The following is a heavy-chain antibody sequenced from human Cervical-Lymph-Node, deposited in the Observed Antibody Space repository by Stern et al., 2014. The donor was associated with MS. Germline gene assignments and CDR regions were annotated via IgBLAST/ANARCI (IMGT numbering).Heavy chain of an antibody. J-gene: IGHJ5*02. D-gene: IGHD2-15*01. V-gene: IGHV1-69*09. Sequence: QVQLVQSGAEVKKPGSSVNVSCKASGGTFISSYAITWMRQTPGQGLEWMGRIIPILGLPNYAQKFQGRVTLTADTSTSTTYMELSSLRSEDTAVYYCAAGVASNRAAATLHNLFDPWGQGTLVTVSS. CDR2: IIPILGLP. CDR3: AAGVASNRAAATLHNLFDP. CDR1: GGTFISSYA.